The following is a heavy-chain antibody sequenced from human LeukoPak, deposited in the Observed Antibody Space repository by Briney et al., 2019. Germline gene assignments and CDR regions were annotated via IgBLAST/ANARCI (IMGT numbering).Heavy chain of an antibody. CDR3: ARDRGHDYGDYAFDY. J-gene: IGHJ4*02. CDR1: GGSISSGGYY. Sequence: SETLSLTCTVSGGSISSGGYYWSWIRQHPGKGLEWIGYIYYSGSTYYNPSLKSRVTISVDTSKNQFSLKLSSVTAADTAVYYCARDRGHDYGDYAFDYWGQGTLVTVSS. D-gene: IGHD4-17*01. V-gene: IGHV4-31*03. CDR2: IYYSGST.